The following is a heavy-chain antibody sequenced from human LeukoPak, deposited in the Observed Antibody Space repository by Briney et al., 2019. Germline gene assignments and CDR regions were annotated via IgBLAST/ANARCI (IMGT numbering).Heavy chain of an antibody. Sequence: GGSLRLSCAASGFTFSSYGMTWVRQAPGKGLEWVSSITSGGSTYYADSVKGRFTISRDYSKNTLYLQMNSLRAEDTAVYFCAKDFEDWGQGTLVTVSS. CDR2: ITSGGST. V-gene: IGHV3-23*01. CDR3: AKDFED. J-gene: IGHJ4*02. CDR1: GFTFSSYG.